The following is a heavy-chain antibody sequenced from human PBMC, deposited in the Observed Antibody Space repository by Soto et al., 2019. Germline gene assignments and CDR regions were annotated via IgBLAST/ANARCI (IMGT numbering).Heavy chain of an antibody. CDR2: INHSGST. J-gene: IGHJ4*02. CDR3: ARVPKVGSSSSRQEN. V-gene: IGHV4-34*01. CDR1: GGSFSGYY. D-gene: IGHD6-6*01. Sequence: SETLSLTCAVYGGSFSGYYWSWIHQPPGKGLEWIGEINHSGSTNYNPSLKSRVTISVDTSKNQFSLKLSSVTAADTAVYYCARVPKVGSSSSRQENWGQGTPVTVSS.